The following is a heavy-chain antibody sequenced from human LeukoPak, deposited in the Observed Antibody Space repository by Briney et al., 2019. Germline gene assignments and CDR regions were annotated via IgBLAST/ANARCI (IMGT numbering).Heavy chain of an antibody. V-gene: IGHV4-59*12. Sequence: SETLSLTCTVSGGSISSYYWSWIRQPPGRGLEWIGYIYYSGSTNYNPSLKSRVTISVDTSKNQFSLKLSSVTAADTAVYYCARGLGHAYFDYWGQGTLVTVSS. CDR1: GGSISSYY. CDR3: ARGLGHAYFDY. CDR2: IYYSGST. J-gene: IGHJ4*02.